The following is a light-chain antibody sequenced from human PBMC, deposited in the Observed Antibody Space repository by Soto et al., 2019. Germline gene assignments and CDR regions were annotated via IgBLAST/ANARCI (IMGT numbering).Light chain of an antibody. CDR3: CSYAGSSTPYV. J-gene: IGLJ1*01. V-gene: IGLV2-23*02. CDR1: SSDGGSYNR. Sequence: QSELTQPASVSGSPGQSITISCTGTSSDGGSYNRVSWYQQHPGKAPKLMIYEVSKRPSGVSNRFSGSKSGNTASLTISGLQAEDEADYYCCSYAGSSTPYVFGTGTKVTVL. CDR2: EVS.